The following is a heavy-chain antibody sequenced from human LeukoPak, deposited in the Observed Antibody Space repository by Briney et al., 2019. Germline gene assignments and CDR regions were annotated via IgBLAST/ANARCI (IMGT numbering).Heavy chain of an antibody. J-gene: IGHJ6*04. D-gene: IGHD3-10*02. CDR3: AELGITMTGGV. Sequence: GGSLRLSCAASGFTFSSYEMNWGRQAPGKGLEWVSYISSSGSTIYYADSLKGRFTISRDNAKNSLYLQMNSLRAEDTAVYYCAELGITMTGGVWGKGTTVTISS. V-gene: IGHV3-48*03. CDR1: GFTFSSYE. CDR2: ISSSGSTI.